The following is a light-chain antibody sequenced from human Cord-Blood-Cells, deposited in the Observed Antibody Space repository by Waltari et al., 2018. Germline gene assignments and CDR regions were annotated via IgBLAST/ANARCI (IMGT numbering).Light chain of an antibody. CDR2: DAS. J-gene: IGKJ3*01. CDR3: QQRSNWIFT. V-gene: IGKV3-11*01. Sequence: EIVLTQSPATLSLSHGERATLSGRASQSVSSYLAWYQQKPGQAPRLLIYDASNRATGIPARFSGSGSGTDFTLTISSLEPEDFAVYYCQQRSNWIFTFGPGTKVDIK. CDR1: QSVSSY.